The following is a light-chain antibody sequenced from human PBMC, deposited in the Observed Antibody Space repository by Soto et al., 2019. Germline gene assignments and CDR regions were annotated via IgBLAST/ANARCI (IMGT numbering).Light chain of an antibody. CDR3: CCYAGVNTLV. J-gene: IGLJ2*01. CDR2: SNT. CDR1: SSNIGANFA. Sequence: QPVLTQPPSVSGAPGQRVTISCSGSSSNIGANFAVNWYQHLPGTATILLIYSNTHRPSGVPDRFAPSTSSTSSFHAIAGRPAQEEGDYYCCCYAGVNTLVFGGGTKLTVL. V-gene: IGLV1-40*01.